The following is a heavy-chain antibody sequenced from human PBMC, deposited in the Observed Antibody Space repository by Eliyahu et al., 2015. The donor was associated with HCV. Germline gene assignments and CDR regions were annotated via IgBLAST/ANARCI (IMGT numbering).Heavy chain of an antibody. CDR2: ISASGGST. D-gene: IGHD4-11*01. Sequence: APGKRLEWLLAISASGGSTCYADSVKGRFTISRDNSKNTLYLQMNSLRAEDTAVYYCAKGYSNSLYYYYYGMDVWGQGTXVTVSS. J-gene: IGHJ6*02. CDR3: AKGYSNSLYYYYYGMDV. V-gene: IGHV3-23*01.